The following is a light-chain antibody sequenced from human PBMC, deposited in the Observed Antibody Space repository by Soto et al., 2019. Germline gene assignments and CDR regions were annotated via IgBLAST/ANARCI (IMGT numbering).Light chain of an antibody. CDR2: DAS. V-gene: IGKV3-11*01. CDR1: QSIGSN. J-gene: IGKJ5*01. CDR3: QQRSNWIT. Sequence: EIVMTQSPATLSVSPGERATLSCRASQSIGSNLAWFQQKPGQAPRLLIYDASNRATGIPGRFSGSGSGTDFTLTISSLEPEDFAVYYCQQRSNWITFGQGTRLEIK.